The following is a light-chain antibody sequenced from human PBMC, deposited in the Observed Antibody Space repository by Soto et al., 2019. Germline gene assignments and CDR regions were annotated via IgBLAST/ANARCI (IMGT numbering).Light chain of an antibody. CDR2: AAS. CDR1: QGISSW. Sequence: DIQMSQSPSSVSASVGDRVTITCRASQGISSWLAWFQQKPGEAPRLLIYAASTLDSGVPSRFSGSGSGTDFTLTISTLQPEDFATYYCQQGNSFPLTFGGGTKVEIK. J-gene: IGKJ4*01. CDR3: QQGNSFPLT. V-gene: IGKV1-12*01.